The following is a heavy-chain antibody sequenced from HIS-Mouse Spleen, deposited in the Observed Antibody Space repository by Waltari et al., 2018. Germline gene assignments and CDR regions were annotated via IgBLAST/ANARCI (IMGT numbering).Heavy chain of an antibody. Sequence: QVQLQQWGAGLLKPSETLSLTCAVYGGSFSGYYWSWIRQPPGKGLEWIGEINHSGSTNYNPSLKSRVTISVDTSKNQFSLKLSSVTAADTAVYYCAGKRKSTRVDAFDIWGQGTMVTVSS. CDR1: GGSFSGYY. CDR3: AGKRKSTRVDAFDI. J-gene: IGHJ3*02. CDR2: INHSGST. V-gene: IGHV4-34*01.